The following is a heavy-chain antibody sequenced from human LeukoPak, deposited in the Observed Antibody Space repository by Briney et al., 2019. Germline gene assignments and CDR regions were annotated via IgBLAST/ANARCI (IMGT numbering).Heavy chain of an antibody. D-gene: IGHD3-16*01. CDR1: GYSFTSYW. CDR3: ARRKTDDLGYFDY. J-gene: IGHJ4*02. Sequence: GGSLKISCKGSGYSFTSYWIGWGRQMPGKGLEGRGIIYPGDSDTRYSPSFHGQVTISADKSISTAYLQWSSLKASDTAMYYCARRKTDDLGYFDYWGQGTLVTVSS. CDR2: IYPGDSDT. V-gene: IGHV5-51*01.